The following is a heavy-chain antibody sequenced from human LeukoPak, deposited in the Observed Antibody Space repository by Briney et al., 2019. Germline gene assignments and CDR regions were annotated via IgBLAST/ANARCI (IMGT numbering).Heavy chain of an antibody. CDR2: IIPIFGTA. Sequence: ASVKVSCKASGGTLSSYAISWVRQAPGQGLEWMGGIIPIFGTANYAQKFQGRVTITADESTSTAYMELSSLRSEDTAVYYCARVAITMVRGADWFFDYWGQGTLVTVSS. CDR1: GGTLSSYA. J-gene: IGHJ4*02. D-gene: IGHD3-10*01. CDR3: ARVAITMVRGADWFFDY. V-gene: IGHV1-69*13.